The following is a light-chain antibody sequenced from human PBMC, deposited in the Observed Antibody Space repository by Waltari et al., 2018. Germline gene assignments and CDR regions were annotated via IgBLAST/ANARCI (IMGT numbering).Light chain of an antibody. J-gene: IGKJ2*01. V-gene: IGKV2-30*02. Sequence: DVVMTQSPLSLPVTPGQAASISCKSSQSLVHSAGNTHLNWVQQRPGQSPRRLIYRVYNRDSGVPDRFSGSGAGTDFTLKISRVEAEDVGVYYCMQGTHWPYTFGQGTKLDIK. CDR3: MQGTHWPYT. CDR1: QSLVHSAGNTH. CDR2: RVY.